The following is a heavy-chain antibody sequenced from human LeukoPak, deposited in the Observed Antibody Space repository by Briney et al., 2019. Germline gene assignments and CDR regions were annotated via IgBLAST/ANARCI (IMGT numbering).Heavy chain of an antibody. V-gene: IGHV3-66*04. CDR2: IYSGGNT. CDR1: AFIFSGHW. D-gene: IGHD1-26*01. CDR3: ARQVGASTTFDS. J-gene: IGHJ4*02. Sequence: PGGSLRLSCEGSAFIFSGHWMNWVRQTPGKGLEWVSAIYSGGNTYYSDSVKGRFTISRDNSKNTLYLQMNSLRAEDTAVYYCARQVGASTTFDSWGQGTLVTVSS.